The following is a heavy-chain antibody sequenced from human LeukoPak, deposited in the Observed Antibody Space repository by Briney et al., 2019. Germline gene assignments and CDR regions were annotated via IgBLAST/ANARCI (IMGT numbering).Heavy chain of an antibody. Sequence: GGSLRLSCAASGFTVSSNYMSWVRQAPGKGLEWVSVIYSGGSTYYADSVKGRFTISRDNSKNTLYHQMNSLRAEDTAVYYCARNGPGFRAFDIWGQGTMVTVSS. CDR1: GFTVSSNY. V-gene: IGHV3-66*01. D-gene: IGHD1-14*01. CDR2: IYSGGST. CDR3: ARNGPGFRAFDI. J-gene: IGHJ3*02.